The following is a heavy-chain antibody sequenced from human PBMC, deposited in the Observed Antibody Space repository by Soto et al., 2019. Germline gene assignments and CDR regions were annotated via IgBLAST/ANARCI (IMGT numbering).Heavy chain of an antibody. Sequence: EVQLVESGGGLVQPGGSLRLSCAASGFTVSGNSVTWVRQAPGKGLEWVSVIYTDDNIYYADSVTGRFTITGDNTKNTFYLQMNRLRVEDTAVYYCATELIAKYGMDVWGQGTTDTGSS. CDR2: IYTDDNI. D-gene: IGHD2-21*01. J-gene: IGHJ6*02. CDR3: ATELIAKYGMDV. V-gene: IGHV3-53*01. CDR1: GFTVSGNS.